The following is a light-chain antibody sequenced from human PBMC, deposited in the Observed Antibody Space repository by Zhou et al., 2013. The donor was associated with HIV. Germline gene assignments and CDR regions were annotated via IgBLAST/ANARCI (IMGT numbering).Light chain of an antibody. CDR3: QQYGSSPGT. CDR2: DAS. J-gene: IGKJ1*01. Sequence: EIVMTQSPATLSLSPGERATLSCRASQSVRSDLAWYQHKVGQAPRLLIYDASTRATDVPARFSGSGSGTEFTLTISSLQSEDVAVYYCQQYGSSPGTFGQGTKVEIK. V-gene: IGKV3-15*01. CDR1: QSVRSD.